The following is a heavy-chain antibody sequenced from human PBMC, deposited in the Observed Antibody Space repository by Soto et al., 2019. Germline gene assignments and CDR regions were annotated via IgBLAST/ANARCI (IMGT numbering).Heavy chain of an antibody. CDR1: GFTFSSYS. D-gene: IGHD3-16*02. CDR2: ISSSSSTI. Sequence: EVQLVESGGGLVQPGGSLRLSCAASGFTFSSYSMNWVRQAPGKGLEWVSYISSSSSTIYYADSVKGRFTISRDNAKNSLYLQMYSLRDEYTAVYYCARAYPYDYVWGSYRYNPIYFDYLGQGTLVTVSS. V-gene: IGHV3-48*02. J-gene: IGHJ4*02. CDR3: ARAYPYDYVWGSYRYNPIYFDY.